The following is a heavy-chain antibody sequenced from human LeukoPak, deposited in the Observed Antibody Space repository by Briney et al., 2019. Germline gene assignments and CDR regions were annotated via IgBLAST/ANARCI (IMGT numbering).Heavy chain of an antibody. D-gene: IGHD1-20*01. CDR3: AREGGITGTTPRYYCYGMDV. CDR1: GGSFSGYY. V-gene: IGHV4-34*01. CDR2: INHSGST. J-gene: IGHJ6*02. Sequence: PSETLSLTCAVYGGSFSGYYWSWIRQPPGKGLEWIGEINHSGSTNYNPSLKSRVTISVDTSKNQFSLKLSSVTAADTVVYYCAREGGITGTTPRYYCYGMDVWGQGTTVTVSS.